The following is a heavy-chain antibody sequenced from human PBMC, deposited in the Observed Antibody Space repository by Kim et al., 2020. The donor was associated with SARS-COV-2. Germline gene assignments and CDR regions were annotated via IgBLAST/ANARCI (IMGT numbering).Heavy chain of an antibody. J-gene: IGHJ6*02. Sequence: GSLSLTCAVYGGSFSGYYWSWIRQSPGKGLEWLGEINHSGSINFNPSFKSRVSISVDRSNQQFSLNVTSVTAADTAVYYCARIRGDYGGNPLYYLGMDVWGQGTTVSVSS. V-gene: IGHV4-34*01. CDR2: INHSGSI. D-gene: IGHD2-15*01. CDR1: GGSFSGYY. CDR3: ARIRGDYGGNPLYYLGMDV.